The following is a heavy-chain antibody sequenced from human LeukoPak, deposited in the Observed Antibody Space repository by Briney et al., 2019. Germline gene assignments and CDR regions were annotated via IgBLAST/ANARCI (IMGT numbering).Heavy chain of an antibody. CDR3: ARDRAGRKAWVEFDP. CDR2: IYADGAT. V-gene: IGHV3-66*02. D-gene: IGHD3-10*01. CDR1: GVTFSQND. J-gene: IGHJ5*02. Sequence: GGSLRLSCAASGVTFSQNDMSWVRQAPGRGLEWVSLIYADGATHYADSVKGRFTISRDNSKNTVYLEMNSLRPEDTAVYFRARDRAGRKAWVEFDPWGQGTLVTVSS.